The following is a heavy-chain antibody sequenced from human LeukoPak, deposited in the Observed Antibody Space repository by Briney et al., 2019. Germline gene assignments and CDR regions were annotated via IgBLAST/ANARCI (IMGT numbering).Heavy chain of an antibody. V-gene: IGHV3-21*01. CDR2: ISSSSSYI. J-gene: IGHJ4*02. CDR1: GFTFSSYS. CDR3: ARAAGHYDAWDY. Sequence: GGSLRLSCAASGFTFSSYSMNWVRQAPGKGLEWVSSISSSSSYIYYADSVKGRFTISRDNAKNSLYLQMNSLRAEDTAVYYCARAAGHYDAWDYWGQGTLVTVSS. D-gene: IGHD4/OR15-4a*01.